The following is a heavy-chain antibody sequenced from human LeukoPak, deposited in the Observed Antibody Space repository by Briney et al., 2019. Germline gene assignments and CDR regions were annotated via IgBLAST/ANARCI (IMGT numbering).Heavy chain of an antibody. J-gene: IGHJ3*02. CDR3: ARQGYDILTGYIDAFDI. D-gene: IGHD3-9*01. V-gene: IGHV4-59*08. CDR1: GGSISSYY. Sequence: PSETLSLTCTVSGGSISSYYWSWVRQPPGKGLEWIAYIYYSGSTNYNPSLKSRVTISIDTSKNQFSLKLRSVTAADTAIYYCARQGYDILTGYIDAFDIWGQGTMVTVSS. CDR2: IYYSGST.